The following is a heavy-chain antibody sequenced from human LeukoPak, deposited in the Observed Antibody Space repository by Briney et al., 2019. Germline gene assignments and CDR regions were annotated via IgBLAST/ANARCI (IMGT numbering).Heavy chain of an antibody. CDR1: GGSFSGYY. Sequence: RASETLSLTCAVYGGSFSGYYWSWIRQPPGKGLEWIGEINHSGSTNYNPSLKSRVTISIDTSKNQFSLKLNSVTAADTAVYYCARRGDSSSWTNWGQGTLVTVSS. D-gene: IGHD6-13*01. CDR2: INHSGST. J-gene: IGHJ4*02. CDR3: ARRGDSSSWTN. V-gene: IGHV4-34*01.